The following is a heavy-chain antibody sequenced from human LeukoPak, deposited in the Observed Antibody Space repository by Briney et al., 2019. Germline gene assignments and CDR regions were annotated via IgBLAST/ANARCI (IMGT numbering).Heavy chain of an antibody. CDR3: ARDTMVRGVILEAWFDP. D-gene: IGHD3-10*01. CDR1: GYTFTSYG. Sequence: ASVKVSCKASGYTFTSYGISWVRQAPGQGLEWMGWISAYNGNTNYAQKLQGRVTMTTDTSTSTAYMELRSLRSDDTAVYYCARDTMVRGVILEAWFDPWGQRTLVTVSS. J-gene: IGHJ5*02. CDR2: ISAYNGNT. V-gene: IGHV1-18*01.